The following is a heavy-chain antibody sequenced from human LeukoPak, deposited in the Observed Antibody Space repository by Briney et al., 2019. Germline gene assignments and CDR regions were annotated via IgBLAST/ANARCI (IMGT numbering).Heavy chain of an antibody. Sequence: GGSLRLSCAASGFTFSSYAISWVRQAPGQGLEWMGRIIPILGIANYAQKFQGRVTITADKFTSTAYMELSSLRSEDTAAYYCARNTMVRGVIILFDYWGQGTLVTVSS. D-gene: IGHD3-10*01. CDR2: IIPILGIA. CDR1: GFTFSSYA. V-gene: IGHV1-69*04. CDR3: ARNTMVRGVIILFDY. J-gene: IGHJ4*02.